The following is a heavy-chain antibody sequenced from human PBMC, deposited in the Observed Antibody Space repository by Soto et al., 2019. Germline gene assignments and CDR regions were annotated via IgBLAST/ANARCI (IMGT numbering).Heavy chain of an antibody. Sequence: QLQLQESGPGLVKPSETLSLTCTVSGGSISSSSYYWGWIRQPPGKGLEWIGSIYYSGSTYYNPSLTSRVPISVDTSKNQFALKLSSVTAADAAVYDCARLGGVDTAMVDDYWGQGTLVTVSS. CDR2: IYYSGST. J-gene: IGHJ4*02. V-gene: IGHV4-39*01. CDR3: ARLGGVDTAMVDDY. CDR1: GGSISSSSYY. D-gene: IGHD5-18*01.